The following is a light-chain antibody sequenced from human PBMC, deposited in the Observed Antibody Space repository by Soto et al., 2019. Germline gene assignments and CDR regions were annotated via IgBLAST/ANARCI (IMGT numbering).Light chain of an antibody. V-gene: IGKV3-20*01. CDR3: QQYGTSPTVYT. J-gene: IGKJ2*01. CDR2: GGS. Sequence: ETVLTQSPGTLSLSPGERVTLSCRASQSVGSDFLAWYQQKPGQAPRLLIYGGSNRATAIPDRFSGSGSGTDFTLTISRLEPEDFAVYYCQQYGTSPTVYTFCQGTKVELK. CDR1: QSVGSDF.